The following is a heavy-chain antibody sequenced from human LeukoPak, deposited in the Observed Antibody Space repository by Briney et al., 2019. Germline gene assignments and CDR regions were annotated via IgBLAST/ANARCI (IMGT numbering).Heavy chain of an antibody. D-gene: IGHD3-22*01. CDR2: IKQDGSEK. V-gene: IGHV3-7*01. CDR3: ARDNGGGYDSSGYRTYYFDY. Sequence: GGSLRLSCAASGFTFSSYWMSWVRQAPGKGLEWVANIKQDGSEKYYVDPVKGRFTISRDNAKNSLYLQMNSLRAEDTAVYYCARDNGGGYDSSGYRTYYFDYWGQGTLVTVSS. J-gene: IGHJ4*02. CDR1: GFTFSSYW.